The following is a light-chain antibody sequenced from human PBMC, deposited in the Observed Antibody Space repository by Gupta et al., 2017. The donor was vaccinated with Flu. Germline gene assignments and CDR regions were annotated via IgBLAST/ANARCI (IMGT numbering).Light chain of an antibody. Sequence: TISCSGSSSNIGRYYVYWYQQRPGTAPKLLIYRSDQRPSGVPDRFSGSKSDTSASLAISGLRFEDEADYYCAAWDESLSGHVAFGGGTKLTVL. J-gene: IGLJ2*01. CDR1: SSNIGRYY. CDR2: RSD. CDR3: AAWDESLSGHVA. V-gene: IGLV1-47*01.